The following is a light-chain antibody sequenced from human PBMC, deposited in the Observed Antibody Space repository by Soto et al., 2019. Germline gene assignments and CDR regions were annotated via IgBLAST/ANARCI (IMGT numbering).Light chain of an antibody. J-gene: IGKJ5*01. CDR3: QQRNNWPPEIT. V-gene: IGKV3-11*01. CDR2: DAS. Sequence: EIGLTQSPATLSLSPGERATLSCRASQSISIYLAWYQQKPGQAPRLLIYDASNRATGIPARFSGSGSGTDFTLTISSLEPEDFAVYYCQQRNNWPPEITFGQGTRLEIK. CDR1: QSISIY.